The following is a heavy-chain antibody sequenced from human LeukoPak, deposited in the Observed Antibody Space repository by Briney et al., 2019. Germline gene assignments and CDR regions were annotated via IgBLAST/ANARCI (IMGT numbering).Heavy chain of an antibody. Sequence: SETLSLTCTVSGASLSSSYWSWVRQPPGKRLEWIGFIYYNGNTNSNPSLKSRVTISVDTSKNQFSLKLSSVTAADTALYYCVRGNYDDRGYSNAFDIWGQGAMVVVSS. D-gene: IGHD2-15*01. J-gene: IGHJ3*02. CDR3: VRGNYDDRGYSNAFDI. V-gene: IGHV4-59*01. CDR2: IYYNGNT. CDR1: GASLSSSY.